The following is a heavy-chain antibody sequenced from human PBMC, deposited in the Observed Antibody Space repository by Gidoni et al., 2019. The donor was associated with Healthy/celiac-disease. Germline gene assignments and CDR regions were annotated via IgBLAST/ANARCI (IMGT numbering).Heavy chain of an antibody. CDR3: ARDHYYDSSGYPYYYYYYGMDV. V-gene: IGHV1-69*04. CDR2: IIPILGIS. CDR1: GATFSRYP. J-gene: IGHJ6*02. D-gene: IGHD3-22*01. Sequence: QVQLVQSGAEVKKPGASVKVSCKASGATFSRYPIRWLRQAPGQGLAWMGRIIPILGISNYEQKFQGRVTITADKATSTAYMELSSLRSEDTAVYYCARDHYYDSSGYPYYYYYYGMDVWGQGTTVTVSS.